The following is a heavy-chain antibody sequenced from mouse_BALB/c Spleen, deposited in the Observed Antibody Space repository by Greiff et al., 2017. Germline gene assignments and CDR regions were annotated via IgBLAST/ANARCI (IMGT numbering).Heavy chain of an antibody. CDR1: GFNIKDTY. Sequence: VQLQQSGAELVKPGASVKLSCTASGFNIKDTYMHWVKQRPEQGLEWIGRIDPANGNTKYDPKFQGKATITADTSSNTAYLQLSSLTSEDTAVYYCAIHYYGSYYFDYWGQGTTLTVSS. D-gene: IGHD1-2*01. CDR3: AIHYYGSYYFDY. J-gene: IGHJ2*01. CDR2: IDPANGNT. V-gene: IGHV14-3*02.